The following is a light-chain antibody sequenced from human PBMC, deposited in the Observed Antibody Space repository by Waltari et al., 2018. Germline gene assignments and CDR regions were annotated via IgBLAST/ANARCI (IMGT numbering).Light chain of an antibody. J-gene: IGKJ1*01. CDR1: QTISDY. CDR3: QQSYSTWT. V-gene: IGKV1-39*01. Sequence: DIQMTQSPPSLSAFVGDRVVITCRASQTISDYLNWYQQKPGKAPQLLIYAASSLQTGVPSRFSGSGSGTDFTLTISGLQPEDIATYYCQQSYSTWTFGQGTKVELK. CDR2: AAS.